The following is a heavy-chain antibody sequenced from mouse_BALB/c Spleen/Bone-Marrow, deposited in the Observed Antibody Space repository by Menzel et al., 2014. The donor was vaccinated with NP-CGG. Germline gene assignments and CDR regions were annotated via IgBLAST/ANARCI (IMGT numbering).Heavy chain of an antibody. Sequence: EVKLMESGPGLVKPSQSLSLTCSVTGYSITSDYSWHWVRQFPGNKLEWMGYIHYSGSTNYNPSLKSRISITRDTSKNQFFLQLNSVTTEDTATYYCTRRGLYYGYAMDYWGQGTSVTVSS. D-gene: IGHD1-1*02. CDR1: GYSITSDYS. CDR3: TRRGLYYGYAMDY. CDR2: IHYSGST. V-gene: IGHV3-1*02. J-gene: IGHJ4*01.